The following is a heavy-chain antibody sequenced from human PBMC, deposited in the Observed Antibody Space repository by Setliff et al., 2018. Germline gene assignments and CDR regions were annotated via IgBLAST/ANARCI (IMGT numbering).Heavy chain of an antibody. D-gene: IGHD5-18*01. CDR2: IIPIFGTA. CDR1: GGTFSSYA. CDR3: ARDGVHTAMLIDYYYYMDV. J-gene: IGHJ6*03. Sequence: ASVKVSCKASGGTFSSYAISWARQAPGQGLEWMGGIIPIFGTANYAQNFQGRVTITTDESTSTAYMELTSLRSEDTAVYYCARDGVHTAMLIDYYYYMDVWGKGTTVTVSS. V-gene: IGHV1-69*05.